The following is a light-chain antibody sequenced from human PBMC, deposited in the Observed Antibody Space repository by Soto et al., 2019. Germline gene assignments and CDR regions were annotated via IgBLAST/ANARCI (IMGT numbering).Light chain of an antibody. CDR2: AAS. V-gene: IGKV3-20*01. CDR1: QSVSSNF. CDR3: QQYGGSPIT. J-gene: IGKJ5*01. Sequence: EIVLTQSPGTLSLSPGERATLSCRASQSVSSNFLAWFQQQPGQAPRLLVYAASRRVTGIPDRFSGSGSGTDFTLTISRLEPEDFAVYFCQQYGGSPITFGLGTRLEIK.